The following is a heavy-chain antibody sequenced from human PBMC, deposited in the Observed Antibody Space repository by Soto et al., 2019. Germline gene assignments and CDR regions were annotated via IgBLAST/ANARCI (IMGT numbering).Heavy chain of an antibody. V-gene: IGHV3-23*01. J-gene: IGHJ4*02. D-gene: IGHD6-25*01. CDR2: ISGSGGST. CDR1: GFTFSSYA. CDR3: AKILQRLGIGDY. Sequence: EVQLLESGGGLVQPGGSLRLSCAASGFTFSSYAMSWVRQAPGKGLEWVSAISGSGGSTYYADSVKGRFTISRDNSKNKLYLQMNSLRAEDTAVYYCAKILQRLGIGDYWGQGTLVTVSS.